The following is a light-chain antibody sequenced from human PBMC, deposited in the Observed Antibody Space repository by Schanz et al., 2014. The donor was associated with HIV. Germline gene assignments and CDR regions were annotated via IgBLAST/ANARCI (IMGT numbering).Light chain of an antibody. CDR1: QRVSSN. CDR3: QQYNNWPPYT. CDR2: GAS. J-gene: IGKJ2*01. Sequence: EIVLTQAPGTLSLSPGERATLSCRASQRVSSNYLAWYQQKVGQAPRLLIYGASTRATGIPARFSGSGSGTEFTLTISSLQSEDVAVYYCQQYNNWPPYTFGQGTKLEIK. V-gene: IGKV3-15*01.